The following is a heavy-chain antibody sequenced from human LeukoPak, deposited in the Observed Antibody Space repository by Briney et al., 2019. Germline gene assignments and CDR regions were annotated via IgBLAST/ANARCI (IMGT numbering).Heavy chain of an antibody. CDR1: GFTFSSYG. CDR2: ISYDGSNK. J-gene: IGHJ4*02. Sequence: GSLRLSCAASGFTFSSYGMHWVRQAPGKGLEWVAVISYDGSNKYYADSVKGRFTISRDNSKNTLYLQMNSLRAEDTAVYYCAKERFDYWGQGTLVTVSS. V-gene: IGHV3-30*18. CDR3: AKERFDY.